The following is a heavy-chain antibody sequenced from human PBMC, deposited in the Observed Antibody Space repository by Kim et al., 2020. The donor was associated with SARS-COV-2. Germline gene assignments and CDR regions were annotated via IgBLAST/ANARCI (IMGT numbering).Heavy chain of an antibody. Sequence: LKSRVTISVDTSKNPFSLKLSSVTAADTAVYYCARDRYCSSTSCYGWFDPWGQGTLVTVSS. D-gene: IGHD2-2*01. CDR3: ARDRYCSSTSCYGWFDP. V-gene: IGHV4-31*02. J-gene: IGHJ5*02.